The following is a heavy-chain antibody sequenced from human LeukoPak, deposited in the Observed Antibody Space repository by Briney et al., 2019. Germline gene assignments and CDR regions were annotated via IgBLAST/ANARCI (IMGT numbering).Heavy chain of an antibody. D-gene: IGHD3-3*01. CDR1: GFIFSQYS. CDR2: IRSSSET. V-gene: IGHV3-48*01. CDR3: ARDTPHYDFWSGYPDAFDI. J-gene: IGHJ3*02. Sequence: GGSLRLSCAASGFIFSQYSMNWVRQAPGKGLEWVSHIRSSSETFYADSVKGRFTISRDNSKNTLYLQMNSLRAEDTAVYYCARDTPHYDFWSGYPDAFDIWGQGTMVTVSS.